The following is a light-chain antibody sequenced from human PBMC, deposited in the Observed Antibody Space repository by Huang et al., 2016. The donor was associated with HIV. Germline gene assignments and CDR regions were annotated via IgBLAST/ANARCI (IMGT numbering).Light chain of an antibody. CDR2: DAS. CDR3: QQCNNLLT. Sequence: EIVLTQSPATLSLSPGERATLSCRASQSVSSCLAWYQQKPGQSPRLLIYDASNRATGIPARFRGSGSGTDFTLTISSLEPEDFAVYYCQQCNNLLTFGGGTEVEIK. J-gene: IGKJ4*01. CDR1: QSVSSC. V-gene: IGKV3-11*01.